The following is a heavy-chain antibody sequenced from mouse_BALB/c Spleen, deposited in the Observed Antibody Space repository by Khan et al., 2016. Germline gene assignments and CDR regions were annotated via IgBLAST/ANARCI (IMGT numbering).Heavy chain of an antibody. D-gene: IGHD2-3*01. J-gene: IGHJ4*01. CDR2: IHPGSGGT. CDR1: GYTFTDYE. V-gene: IGHV1-15*01. CDR3: TKRREYDGYYVEMDY. Sequence: QVQLQQSGAELVRPGASVKLSCKALGYTFTDYEMHWVKQTPVHGLEWIGTIHPGSGGTAYTQKFRGKATLTADKSSSTAYMALNSRTSEDSADEYVTKRREYDGYYVEMDYWGQGTSVTVSS.